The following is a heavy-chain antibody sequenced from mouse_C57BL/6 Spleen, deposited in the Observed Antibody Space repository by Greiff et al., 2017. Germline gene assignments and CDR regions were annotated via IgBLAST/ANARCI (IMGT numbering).Heavy chain of an antibody. V-gene: IGHV5-17*01. CDR3: ARHYGYFGV. Sequence: EVHLVESGGGLVKPGGSLKLSCAASGFTFSDYGMHWVRQAPEKGLEWVAYISSGSSTIYYADTVKGRFTISRDNAKNTLFLQMTSLRSEDTAMYYCARHYGYFGVWGTGTTVTGSS. D-gene: IGHD1-1*02. CDR1: GFTFSDYG. J-gene: IGHJ1*03. CDR2: ISSGSSTI.